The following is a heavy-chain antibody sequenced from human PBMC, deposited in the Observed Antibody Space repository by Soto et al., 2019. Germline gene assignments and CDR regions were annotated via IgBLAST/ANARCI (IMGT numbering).Heavy chain of an antibody. Sequence: EVQLVESGGGLIQPGGSLRLSCAASGFTVSSNYMSWVRQAPGKGLEWVSVIYSGGSTYYADSVKGRFTISRDNSKDTLYLQMNSLRAADTAVYYCARVGYAVTTGGAFDIWGHGTMVTVSS. CDR1: GFTVSSNY. J-gene: IGHJ3*02. D-gene: IGHD4-17*01. CDR2: IYSGGST. CDR3: ARVGYAVTTGGAFDI. V-gene: IGHV3-53*01.